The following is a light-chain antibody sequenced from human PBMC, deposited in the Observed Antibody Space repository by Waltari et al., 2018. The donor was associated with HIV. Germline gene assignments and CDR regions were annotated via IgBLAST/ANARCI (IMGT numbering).Light chain of an antibody. V-gene: IGLV6-57*01. J-gene: IGLJ2*01. CDR2: EDN. CDR1: SGTIASNY. Sequence: NFMLAQHHSVSESPGKTVTISCTRSSGTIASNYVQWYQQRPGSSPTAVIYEDNQRPSGVPDRFSGSIDSSSNSASLTISGLKTEDEADYYCQSYDDSNVVFGGGTKLTVL. CDR3: QSYDDSNVV.